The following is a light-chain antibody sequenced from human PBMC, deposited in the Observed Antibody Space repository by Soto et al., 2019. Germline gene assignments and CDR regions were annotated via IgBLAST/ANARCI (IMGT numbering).Light chain of an antibody. CDR1: QYIGDF. J-gene: IGKJ1*01. CDR2: GAS. V-gene: IGKV1-39*01. Sequence: IQLTQSHYSLCAYVGDRVTLTCLASQYIGDFLNWYQQTPGKAPKLLIFGASNLHIGVPSRFSGSGSGTEFTLTINNLQREDFATYYCQESFFTLGTFGRGTKVDI. CDR3: QESFFTLGT.